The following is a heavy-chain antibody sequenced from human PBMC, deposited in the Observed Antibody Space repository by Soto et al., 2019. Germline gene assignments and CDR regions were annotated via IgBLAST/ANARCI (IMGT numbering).Heavy chain of an antibody. CDR3: ARQLHLLAVYYYDSSGYYFDY. J-gene: IGHJ4*02. D-gene: IGHD3-22*01. V-gene: IGHV4-39*01. CDR1: GASISSYY. Sequence: SETLSLTCTVSGASISSYYWSWIRQPPGKGLEWIGSIYYSGSTYYNPSLKSRVTISVDTSKDQFSLKLSSVTAADTAVYYCARQLHLLAVYYYDSSGYYFDYWGQGTLVTVSS. CDR2: IYYSGST.